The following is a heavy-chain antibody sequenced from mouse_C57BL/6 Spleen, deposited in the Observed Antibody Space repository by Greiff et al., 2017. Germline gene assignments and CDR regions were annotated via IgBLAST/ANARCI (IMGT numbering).Heavy chain of an antibody. D-gene: IGHD2-3*01. CDR2: IDPSDSYT. CDR3: ARMYDGYHYFDY. V-gene: IGHV1-50*01. Sequence: VQLQQPGAELVKPGASVKLSCKASGYTFTSYWMQWVKQRPGQGLEWIGEIDPSDSYTNYNQKFKGKATLTVDTSSSTAYMQRSSLTSEDSAVYYCARMYDGYHYFDYWGQGTTLTVSS. J-gene: IGHJ2*01. CDR1: GYTFTSYW.